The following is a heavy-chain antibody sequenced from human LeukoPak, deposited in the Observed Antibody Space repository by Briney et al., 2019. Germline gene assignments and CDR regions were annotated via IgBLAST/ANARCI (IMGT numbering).Heavy chain of an antibody. CDR3: ARAVAAAVDWFDP. D-gene: IGHD6-13*01. CDR2: MNPNSGGT. CDR1: GYTFTSYD. V-gene: IGHV1-8*01. Sequence: ASVKVSCKASGYTFTSYDINWVRQATGQGLEWMGWMNPNSGGTNYAQKFQGRVTMTRDTSISTAYMELSSLRSEDTAVYYCARAVAAAVDWFDPWGQGTLVTVSS. J-gene: IGHJ5*02.